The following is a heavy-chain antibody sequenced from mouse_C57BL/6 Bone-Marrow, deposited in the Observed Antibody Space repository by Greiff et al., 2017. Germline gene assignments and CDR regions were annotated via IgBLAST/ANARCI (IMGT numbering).Heavy chain of an antibody. CDR2: IDPSDSYT. D-gene: IGHD2-4*01. J-gene: IGHJ3*01. CDR3: ARTAYYEYDGAWFAY. V-gene: IGHV1-69*01. CDR1: GYTFTSYW. Sequence: QVQLKQPGAELVMPGASVKLSCKASGYTFTSYWMHWVKQRPGQGLEWIGEIDPSDSYTNYNQKFQGKSTLTVDKSSSTAYMQLSSLTSEDSAVYYCARTAYYEYDGAWFAYWGQGTLVTVSA.